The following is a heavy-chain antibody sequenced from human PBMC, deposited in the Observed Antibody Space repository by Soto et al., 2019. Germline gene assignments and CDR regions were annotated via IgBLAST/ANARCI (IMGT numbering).Heavy chain of an antibody. V-gene: IGHV1-3*01. J-gene: IGHJ5*02. CDR3: ARDDRSVSGVGTLHL. D-gene: IGHD3-3*01. CDR2: TNEGSGNT. CDR1: GYSFKNYA. Sequence: ASVKVSCKATGYSFKNYAVHWVRQAPGQRLEWMGFTNEGSGNTRFSQKFQGRISITRDTSASTVYLDMSSLTSEDTAIYYCARDDRSVSGVGTLHLWGRGTFVTVYS.